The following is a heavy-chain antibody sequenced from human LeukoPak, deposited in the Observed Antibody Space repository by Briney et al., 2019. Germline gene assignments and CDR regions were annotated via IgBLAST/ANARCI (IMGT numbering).Heavy chain of an antibody. D-gene: IGHD3-10*01. CDR3: ARPLSFGESPLGI. CDR2: ISPYNSNT. J-gene: IGHJ4*02. V-gene: IGHV1-18*01. CDR1: GYTFTNYG. Sequence: ASVKVSCKASGYTFTNYGINWMRQAPGQGLEWMGWISPYNSNTDYARKLQGRVTMTTDTSTNTAYMELRSLRSDDTAVYYCARPLSFGESPLGIWGQGTLVTVSS.